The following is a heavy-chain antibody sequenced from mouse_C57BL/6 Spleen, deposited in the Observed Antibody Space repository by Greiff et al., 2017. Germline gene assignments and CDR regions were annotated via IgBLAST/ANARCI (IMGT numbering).Heavy chain of an antibody. Sequence: EVMLVESGPELVKPGASVKISCKASGYSFTGYYMNWVKQSPEKSLEWIGEINPSTGGTTYNQKFKAKATLTVDKSSSTAYMQLKSLTSEDSAVYYCARGVLLRYFDVWGTGTTVTVSS. D-gene: IGHD1-1*01. CDR2: INPSTGGT. V-gene: IGHV1-42*01. CDR1: GYSFTGYY. J-gene: IGHJ1*03. CDR3: ARGVLLRYFDV.